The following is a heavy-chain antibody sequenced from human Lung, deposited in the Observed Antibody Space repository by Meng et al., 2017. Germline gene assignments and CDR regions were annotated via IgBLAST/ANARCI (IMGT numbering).Heavy chain of an antibody. CDR1: GGSLRDYY. Sequence: QVQLQQVGAGLLKFSETLSLTCVVSGGSLRDYYWSWIRQPPGRGLEWIGEINHSGSTNYNPSLESRATISVDTSQNNLSLKLSSVTAADSAVYYCARGPTTMAHDFDYWGQGTLVTVSS. CDR2: INHSGST. V-gene: IGHV4-34*01. J-gene: IGHJ4*02. D-gene: IGHD4-11*01. CDR3: ARGPTTMAHDFDY.